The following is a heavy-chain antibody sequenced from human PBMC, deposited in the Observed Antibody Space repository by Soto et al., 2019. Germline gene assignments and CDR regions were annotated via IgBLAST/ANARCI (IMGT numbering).Heavy chain of an antibody. Sequence: QITLKESGPTLVKPTQTLTLTCTFSGFSLSTSGVGVGWIRQPPGKALEWLALIYWDDDKRYSPSLKSRLTITKDTSKNQVVLTMTNMDPVDTATYYCAHRRGSTIFGVVTRNPNWFDPWGQGTLVTVSS. J-gene: IGHJ5*02. CDR2: IYWDDDK. CDR3: AHRRGSTIFGVVTRNPNWFDP. CDR1: GFSLSTSGVG. V-gene: IGHV2-5*02. D-gene: IGHD3-3*01.